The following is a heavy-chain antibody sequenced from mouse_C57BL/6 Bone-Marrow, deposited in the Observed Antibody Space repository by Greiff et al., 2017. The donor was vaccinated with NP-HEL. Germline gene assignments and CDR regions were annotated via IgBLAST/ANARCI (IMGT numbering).Heavy chain of an antibody. D-gene: IGHD1-1*01. Sequence: VQLQESGPGLVAPSQSLSITCTVSGFSFTSYGVDWVRQPPGKGLEWLGVIWGGGSTNYNSALMSRLSISTDNSKSQVFLKMNRLQTDDTAMYDCAKHGYYYGSSYDAMDYWGQGTSVTVSS. CDR1: GFSFTSYG. V-gene: IGHV2-9*01. J-gene: IGHJ4*01. CDR3: AKHGYYYGSSYDAMDY. CDR2: IWGGGST.